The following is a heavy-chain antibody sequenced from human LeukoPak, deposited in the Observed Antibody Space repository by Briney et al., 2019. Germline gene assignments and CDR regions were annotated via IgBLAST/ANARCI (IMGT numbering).Heavy chain of an antibody. CDR3: ASLRGYSYGYG. J-gene: IGHJ4*02. D-gene: IGHD5-18*01. Sequence: GGSLRLSCAASGSTFSSYAMSWVRQAPGKGLEWVSAISGSGGSTYYADSVKGRFTISRDNAKNSLHLQMNSLRDEDTAVYYCASLRGYSYGYGWGQGTLVTVSS. CDR1: GSTFSSYA. CDR2: ISGSGGST. V-gene: IGHV3-23*01.